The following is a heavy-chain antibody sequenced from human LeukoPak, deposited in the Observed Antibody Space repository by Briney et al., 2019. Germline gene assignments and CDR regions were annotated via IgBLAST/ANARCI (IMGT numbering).Heavy chain of an antibody. CDR3: AKDQITMVRGVPNFDY. Sequence: PGGSLRLSCAASGFTFTSYAMSWVRQAPGKGLEWVSGISGSGGSTYFADSVKGRFAISRDNSKNTLYLQLNSLRAEDTAVYYCAKDQITMVRGVPNFDYWGQGTLVTVSS. J-gene: IGHJ4*02. CDR1: GFTFTSYA. D-gene: IGHD3-10*01. V-gene: IGHV3-23*01. CDR2: ISGSGGST.